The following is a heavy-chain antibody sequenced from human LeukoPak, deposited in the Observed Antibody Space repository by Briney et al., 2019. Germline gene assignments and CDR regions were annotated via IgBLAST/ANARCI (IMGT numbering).Heavy chain of an antibody. V-gene: IGHV3-53*01. J-gene: IGHJ6*02. CDR3: ASASGGQWLVYYYGMDV. D-gene: IGHD6-19*01. CDR2: IYSGGTT. CDR1: GFTVSSNY. Sequence: PGGSLRLSCAASGFTVSSNYMSWVRQAPGMGLEWVSVIYSGGTTYYADSVKGRFTISRDNAKNSLYLQMNSLRAEDTAVYYCASASGGQWLVYYYGMDVWGQGTTVTVSS.